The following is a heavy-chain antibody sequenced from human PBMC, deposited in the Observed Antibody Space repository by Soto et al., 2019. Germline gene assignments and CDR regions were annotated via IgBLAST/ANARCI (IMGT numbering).Heavy chain of an antibody. CDR1: GGSVSSGDYF. Sequence: PSETLSLTCTVSGGSVSSGDYFWSWPRQSPGKRLEWIAYIYYSGSTNYNPSLKSRATISVDTSKSQVSLTLTSMTAADAALYYCARSPNYYYYGFDVWGQGTAVTVSS. V-gene: IGHV4-61*08. CDR2: IYYSGST. CDR3: ARSPNYYYYGFDV. D-gene: IGHD3-10*01. J-gene: IGHJ6*02.